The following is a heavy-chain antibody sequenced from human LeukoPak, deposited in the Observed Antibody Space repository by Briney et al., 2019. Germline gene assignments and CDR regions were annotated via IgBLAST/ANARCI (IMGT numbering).Heavy chain of an antibody. D-gene: IGHD3-10*01. CDR3: ARLVRGVMYYYYYMDV. J-gene: IGHJ6*03. Sequence: SETLSLTCAVYGGSFSGYYWSWIRQPPGKGLEWIGEINHSGSTNYNPSLKSRVTISVDTSKNQFSLKLSSVTAADTAVYYCARLVRGVMYYYYYMDVWGKGTTVTISS. V-gene: IGHV4-34*01. CDR1: GGSFSGYY. CDR2: INHSGST.